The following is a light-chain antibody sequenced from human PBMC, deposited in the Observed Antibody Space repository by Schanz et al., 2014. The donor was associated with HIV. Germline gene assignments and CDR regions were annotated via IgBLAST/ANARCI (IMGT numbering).Light chain of an antibody. V-gene: IGKV1-33*01. CDR3: QQYDDLPRYT. CDR2: DAP. CDR1: QDISNY. J-gene: IGKJ2*01. Sequence: DIQMTQSPSSLSASVGDRVTITCQASQDISNYLNWYQHKPGKAPKLLIYDAPNLAAGVPPRFYGSGSGTYFTLTISSLQPEDIATYYCQQYDDLPRYTFGQGTKLEIK.